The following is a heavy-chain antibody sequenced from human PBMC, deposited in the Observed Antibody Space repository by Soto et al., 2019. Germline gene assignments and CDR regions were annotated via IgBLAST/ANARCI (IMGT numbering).Heavy chain of an antibody. V-gene: IGHV4-59*02. CDR1: GGSVSSFF. J-gene: IGHJ4*02. CDR3: ARVRHGWTFFDY. D-gene: IGHD6-19*01. CDR2: LYYSGST. Sequence: QVQLQESGPGLVKPSETLSLTCTVSGGSVSSFFWSWIRQPPGKGLEWIGYLYYSGSTHYSPSLKSRVTISVDTSKNQFSLKLNSVTAADTPVYYCARVRHGWTFFDYWSQGTLVTVSS.